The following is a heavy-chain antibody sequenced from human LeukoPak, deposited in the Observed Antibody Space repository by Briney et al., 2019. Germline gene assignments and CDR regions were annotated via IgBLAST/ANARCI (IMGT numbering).Heavy chain of an antibody. CDR3: ARQIASAGTAGFDF. CDR2: IYSTGST. CDR1: GGSISGYY. J-gene: IGHJ4*02. Sequence: SETLSLTCTVSGGSISGYYWSWIRQPAGKRLEWIGRIYSTGSTNYNPSLKSRVTMSVDTSKNQFSLRLRSVTAADTAVYYCARQIASAGTAGFDFWGQGALVTVSS. D-gene: IGHD6-13*01. V-gene: IGHV4-4*07.